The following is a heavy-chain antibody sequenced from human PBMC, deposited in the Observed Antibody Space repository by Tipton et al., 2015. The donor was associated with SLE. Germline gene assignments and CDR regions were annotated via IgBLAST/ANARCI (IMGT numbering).Heavy chain of an antibody. CDR2: VYKN. CDR3: ARVGITGTTWDWYFDL. J-gene: IGHJ2*01. Sequence: LRLSCYVTGVSISNYYWTWIRQSPGKGLEWIGNVYKNYNPSLESRVTISVDTSRNLFSLNLSSVTAAATAVYYCARVGITGTTWDWYFDLWGRGTLVTVSS. CDR1: GVSISNYY. D-gene: IGHD1-7*01. V-gene: IGHV4-59*01.